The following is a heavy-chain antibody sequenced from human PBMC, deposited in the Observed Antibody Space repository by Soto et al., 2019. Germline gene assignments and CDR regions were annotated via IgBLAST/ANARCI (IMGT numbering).Heavy chain of an antibody. V-gene: IGHV3-23*01. CDR3: AKFKDRGEQIGAVAGPRGYYYYYGMDV. D-gene: IGHD6-19*01. CDR1: GFTFSSYA. J-gene: IGHJ6*02. Sequence: EGQLLESGGGLVQPGGSLRLSCAASGFTFSSYAMSWVRQAPGKVLEGDSAMSGSGGSTYYADSVKGRFTISRDNSKNKLYLQMDSLRAEDTAVYYCAKFKDRGEQIGAVAGPRGYYYYYGMDVWGQGTTVTVSS. CDR2: MSGSGGST.